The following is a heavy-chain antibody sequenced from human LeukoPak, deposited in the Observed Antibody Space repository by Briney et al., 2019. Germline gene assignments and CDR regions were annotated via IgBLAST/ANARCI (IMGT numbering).Heavy chain of an antibody. CDR3: ARAKPKNMVRGLIMRRESRYYFDY. V-gene: IGHV3-72*01. CDR2: TRNKANSYTT. CDR1: GFTFSDHY. D-gene: IGHD3-10*01. Sequence: PGGSLRLSCAASGFTFSDHYMDWVRQAPGKGLEWVGRTRNKANSYTTEYAASVKGRFTISRDDSKKSLYLQMNSLRAEDTAVYYCARAKPKNMVRGLIMRRESRYYFDYWGQGTLVTVSS. J-gene: IGHJ4*02.